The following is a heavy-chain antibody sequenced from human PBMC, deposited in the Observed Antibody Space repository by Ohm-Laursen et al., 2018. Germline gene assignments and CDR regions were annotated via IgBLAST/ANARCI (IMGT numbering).Heavy chain of an antibody. CDR1: GYTFTSYG. V-gene: IGHV1-18*01. CDR3: AREDARDYYDSSGTAYFDY. J-gene: IGHJ4*02. D-gene: IGHD3-22*01. Sequence: SVKASCKPSGYTFTSYGIRWVRQAPGQGLEWMGWISAYNGNTNYAQKLQGRVTMTTDTSTSTAYMELKSLRSDDTAVYYCAREDARDYYDSSGTAYFDYWGQGTLVTVSS. CDR2: ISAYNGNT.